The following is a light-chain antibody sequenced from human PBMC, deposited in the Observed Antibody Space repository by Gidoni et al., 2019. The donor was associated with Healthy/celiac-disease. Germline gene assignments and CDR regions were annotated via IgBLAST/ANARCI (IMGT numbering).Light chain of an antibody. J-gene: IGLJ2*01. Sequence: QSVLTQPPSVSGAPGQTVTIFCTGSRSNIGAGYDVHWYQQLPGTSPKLLIYGNSNRPSGVPDRFSGSKSGTSASLAITGLQAEDEADYYCQSYDSSLSGPVVFGGGTKLTVL. CDR1: RSNIGAGYD. V-gene: IGLV1-40*01. CDR3: QSYDSSLSGPVV. CDR2: GNS.